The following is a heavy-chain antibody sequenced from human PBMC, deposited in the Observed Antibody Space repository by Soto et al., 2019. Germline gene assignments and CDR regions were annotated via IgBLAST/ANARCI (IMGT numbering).Heavy chain of an antibody. CDR3: ARPPLDFWSGYYYFDY. J-gene: IGHJ4*02. Sequence: PGESLKISCQGSGYSFTSYWIGWVRQMPGKGLEWMGIIYPGDSDTRYSPSFKGQVTTSADKSISTAYLQWSSLKASDTVMYYCARPPLDFWSGYYYFDYWGQGTLVTVSS. CDR1: GYSFTSYW. D-gene: IGHD3-3*01. CDR2: IYPGDSDT. V-gene: IGHV5-51*01.